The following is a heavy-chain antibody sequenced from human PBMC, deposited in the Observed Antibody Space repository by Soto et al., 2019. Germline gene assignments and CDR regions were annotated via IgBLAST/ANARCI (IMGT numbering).Heavy chain of an antibody. CDR3: AREAYGYSGGYSYYGMDV. CDR1: GGSFSDSA. J-gene: IGHJ6*02. D-gene: IGHD6-25*01. Sequence: QVQLVQSGPEVKKPGSSVKVSCKASGGSFSDSALSWVRQAPGQGLAWMGGIIPIFGSPDYAQKFLVRVTVTADEATSTAYMELSSLRTEDTAIYYCAREAYGYSGGYSYYGMDVWGQGTTVTVSS. V-gene: IGHV1-69*01. CDR2: IIPIFGSP.